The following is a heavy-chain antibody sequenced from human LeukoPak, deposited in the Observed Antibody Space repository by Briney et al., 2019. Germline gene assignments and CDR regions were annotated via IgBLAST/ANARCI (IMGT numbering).Heavy chain of an antibody. J-gene: IGHJ4*02. CDR2: ISWNSGSI. CDR1: GFTFDDYA. D-gene: IGHD1-26*01. Sequence: GGSLRLSCAASGFTFDDYAMHWVRQAPGKGLEWVSGISWNSGSIGYADSVKGRFTISRDNAKNSLYPQMNSLKTEDTAVYYCTTNHPSSGSLHDYWGQGTLVTVSS. V-gene: IGHV3-9*01. CDR3: TTNHPSSGSLHDY.